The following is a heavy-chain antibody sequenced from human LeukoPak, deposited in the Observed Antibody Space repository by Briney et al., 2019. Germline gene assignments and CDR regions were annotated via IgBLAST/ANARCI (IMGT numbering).Heavy chain of an antibody. CDR1: GFTFTNYW. J-gene: IGHJ4*02. V-gene: IGHV3-7*01. CDR3: ARDYYYGSGSYLK. CDR2: IKPDGSEK. Sequence: GGSLRLSCAASGFTFTNYWMSWVRQAPGKGLVWVANIKPDGSEKYYVDSVKGRFTISRDNAKNSLYLQMNSLRAEDTAVYYCARDYYYGSGSYLKWGQGTLVTVSS. D-gene: IGHD3-10*01.